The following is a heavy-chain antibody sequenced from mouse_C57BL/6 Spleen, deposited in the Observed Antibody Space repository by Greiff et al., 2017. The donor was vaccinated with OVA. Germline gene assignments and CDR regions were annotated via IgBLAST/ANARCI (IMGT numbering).Heavy chain of an antibody. CDR2: IDPETGGT. J-gene: IGHJ2*01. D-gene: IGHD2-12*01. CDR3: ARNDQDYFDC. V-gene: IGHV1-15*01. Sequence: VQLQQSGAELVRPGASVTLSCKASGYTFTDYEMHWVKQTPVHGLEWIGAIDPETGGTAYNQKFKGKAILTADKSSSTAYMQLNSLTSEDSAVYYCARNDQDYFDCWGQGTTLTVSS. CDR1: GYTFTDYE.